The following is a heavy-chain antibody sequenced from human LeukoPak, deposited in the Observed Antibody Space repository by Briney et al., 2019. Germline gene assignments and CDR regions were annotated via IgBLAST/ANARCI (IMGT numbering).Heavy chain of an antibody. CDR3: ARVPRRGERFAP. J-gene: IGHJ5*02. D-gene: IGHD3-10*01. CDR2: INPNSGGT. Sequence: ASVKVSCKASGYTFTGYYMHWVRQAPGQGLEWMGWINPNSGGTNYAQKFQGRVTMTRDTSFSTAYMELSRLRSEDRAVYYCARVPRRGERFAPWGQGTLVTVSS. V-gene: IGHV1-2*02. CDR1: GYTFTGYY.